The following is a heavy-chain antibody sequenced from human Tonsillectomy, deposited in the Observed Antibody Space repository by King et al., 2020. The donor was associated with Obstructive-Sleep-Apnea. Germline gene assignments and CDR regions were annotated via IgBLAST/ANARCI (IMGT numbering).Heavy chain of an antibody. J-gene: IGHJ6*02. D-gene: IGHD5-24*01. CDR2: FDPVHGET. V-gene: IGHV1-24*01. Sequence: QLVQSGAEVKKPGASVKVSCKVSGYTLTELSMHWVRQAPGKGLEWMGGFDPVHGETIYAQKFQGRVTMTEDTSTDTAYMELRSLRSEETAVYYCATAHNNYYYGMDVWGQGTTVTVSS. CDR3: ATAHNNYYYGMDV. CDR1: GYTLTELS.